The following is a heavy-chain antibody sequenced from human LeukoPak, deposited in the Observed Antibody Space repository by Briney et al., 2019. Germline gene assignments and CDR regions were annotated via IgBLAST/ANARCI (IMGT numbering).Heavy chain of an antibody. Sequence: SETLSLTCTVSGGSISSYYWSWIRQPPGKGLEWIGCIYYTGSTNYNPSLKSRVTISVDTSKKQFSLKLGSVTAVDTAVYYCARGGYTYGHDYWGQGTLVTVSS. CDR3: ARGGYTYGHDY. CDR1: GGSISSYY. D-gene: IGHD5-18*01. V-gene: IGHV4-59*01. CDR2: IYYTGST. J-gene: IGHJ4*02.